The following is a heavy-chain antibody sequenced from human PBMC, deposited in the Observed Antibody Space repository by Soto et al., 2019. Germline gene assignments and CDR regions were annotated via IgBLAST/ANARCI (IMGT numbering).Heavy chain of an antibody. CDR2: INPSGVST. Sequence: QVQLVQSGAEVRKPGASVKVSCKASEYTFTSFYMHWVRQAPGQGLEWVGRINPSGVSTSYAQKFQGRVTMTRDTYTRTVYMELSSLRSEDTAVYCCARGGSVVVVTDGFAYWGQGALVTVSS. D-gene: IGHD2-21*02. V-gene: IGHV1-46*01. CDR1: EYTFTSFY. J-gene: IGHJ4*02. CDR3: ARGGSVVVVTDGFAY.